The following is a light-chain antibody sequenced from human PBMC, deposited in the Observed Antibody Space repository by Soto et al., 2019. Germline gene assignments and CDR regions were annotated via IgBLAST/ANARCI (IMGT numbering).Light chain of an antibody. J-gene: IGKJ1*01. CDR1: QSISSW. V-gene: IGKV1-5*03. CDR2: KAS. Sequence: DIQMTQSPSTLSASVGDRVTITCRASQSISSWLAWYQQKAGKAPKLLIYKASNLESGVPSRFSGIGSGTEFTLTISSLQPDDFATYYCQQYNSYWTFGQGTKVEIK. CDR3: QQYNSYWT.